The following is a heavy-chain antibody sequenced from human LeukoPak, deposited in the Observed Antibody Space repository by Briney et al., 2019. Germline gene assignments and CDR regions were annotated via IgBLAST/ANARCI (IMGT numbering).Heavy chain of an antibody. Sequence: PGGSLRLSCAASGFTFSSYAMSWVRQAPGKGLEWVSAISGSGGSTYYADSVKGRFTISRDNSKNTLYLQMNSLRAEDTAVYYCAKGNPYYYDSSGYYYFDYWGQGTLVTVS. CDR2: ISGSGGST. CDR1: GFTFSSYA. J-gene: IGHJ4*02. CDR3: AKGNPYYYDSSGYYYFDY. V-gene: IGHV3-23*01. D-gene: IGHD3-22*01.